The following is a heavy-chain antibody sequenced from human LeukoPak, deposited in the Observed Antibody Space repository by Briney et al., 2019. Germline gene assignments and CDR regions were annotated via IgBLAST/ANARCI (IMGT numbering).Heavy chain of an antibody. Sequence: SETLSLTCTVSGGSISSYYWSWIRQPPGKGLEWIGYIYYSGSTNYNPSLKSRVTISVDTSKNQFSLKLSSVTAADTAVYYCAYEEYYDFWSGYYRIKTGAFDIWGQGTMVTVSS. CDR2: IYYSGST. J-gene: IGHJ3*02. CDR3: AYEEYYDFWSGYYRIKTGAFDI. CDR1: GGSISSYY. D-gene: IGHD3-3*01. V-gene: IGHV4-59*12.